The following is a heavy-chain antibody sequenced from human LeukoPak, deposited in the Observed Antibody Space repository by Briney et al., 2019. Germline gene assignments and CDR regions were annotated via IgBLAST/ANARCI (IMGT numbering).Heavy chain of an antibody. J-gene: IGHJ4*02. D-gene: IGHD3-22*01. Sequence: TGGSLRLSCAASGFTFSSYWMHWVRQAPGRGLVWVSRINSDGSSTSYADSVKGRFTISRDNAKNTLYLQMNSLRAEDTAVYYCASDGNYYDTSGYFDYWGQGTLVTVSS. CDR3: ASDGNYYDTSGYFDY. CDR1: GFTFSSYW. CDR2: INSDGSST. V-gene: IGHV3-74*01.